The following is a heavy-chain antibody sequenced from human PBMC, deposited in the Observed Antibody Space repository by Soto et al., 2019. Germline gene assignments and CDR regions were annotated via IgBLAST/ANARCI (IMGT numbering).Heavy chain of an antibody. V-gene: IGHV3-23*01. CDR3: AKTTVIVGYYYGMDV. D-gene: IGHD4-17*01. CDR2: ISGSGGST. J-gene: IGHJ6*02. Sequence: EVQLLESGGGWVQPGGFLRLSCAASGFTFRNYAMSWVRQAPGKGLEWVSTISGSGGSTYYADSVKGRFTISRDNSQNTLYLQMTSLRAEDTAVYYRAKTTVIVGYYYGMDVWGQGTTVTVSS. CDR1: GFTFRNYA.